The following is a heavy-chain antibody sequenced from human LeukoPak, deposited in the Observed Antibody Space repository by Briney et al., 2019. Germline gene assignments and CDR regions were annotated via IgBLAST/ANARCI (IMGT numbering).Heavy chain of an antibody. V-gene: IGHV3-48*04. CDR1: GFTFSSYS. Sequence: GGSLRLSCAASGFTFSSYSMNWVHQAPGKGLEWVSYISSSSSTVYYADSVKGRFAISRDNAKNSLYLQMNSLRVEDTAVYYCARDRPADYWAREPWSPSPQ. J-gene: IGHJ4*02. CDR2: ISSSSSTV. CDR3: ARDRPADY.